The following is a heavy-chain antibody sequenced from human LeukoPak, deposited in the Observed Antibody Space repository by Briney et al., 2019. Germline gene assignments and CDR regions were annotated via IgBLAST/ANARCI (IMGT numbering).Heavy chain of an antibody. D-gene: IGHD3-10*01. CDR1: GYSISSGYY. V-gene: IGHV4-38-2*01. J-gene: IGHJ4*02. CDR2: IYHRGST. CDR3: ARAYYGSGSYTVDY. Sequence: SETLCLTCAVSGYSISSGYYWGWIRQPPGKGLEGIGSIYHRGSTYYNPSLKSRVTISLDTSKHQFSLKLSSVTAADTAVYYCARAYYGSGSYTVDYWGQGTLVTVSS.